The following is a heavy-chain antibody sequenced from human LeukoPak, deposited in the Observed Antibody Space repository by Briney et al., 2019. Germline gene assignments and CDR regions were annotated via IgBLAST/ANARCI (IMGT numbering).Heavy chain of an antibody. Sequence: GGSLRLSCAASGFTFSSYGMHWVRQAPGKGLEWVAFIRYDGSNKYYADSVKGRFTVSRDNSKNTLYLQMNSLRAEDTAVYYCAKEGSSWFSYYYYYYMDVWGKGTTVTVSS. CDR2: IRYDGSNK. V-gene: IGHV3-30*02. J-gene: IGHJ6*03. D-gene: IGHD6-13*01. CDR3: AKEGSSWFSYYYYYYMDV. CDR1: GFTFSSYG.